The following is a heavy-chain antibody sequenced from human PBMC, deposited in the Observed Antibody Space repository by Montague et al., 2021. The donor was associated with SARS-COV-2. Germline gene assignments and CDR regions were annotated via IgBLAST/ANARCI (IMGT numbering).Heavy chain of an antibody. V-gene: IGHV4-39*07. D-gene: IGHD6-13*01. J-gene: IGHJ6*02. Sequence: IYYSGSTYYNPSLKSRVTISVDTSTNQFSLKLSSLTAADTAVYYCSRVGRQQLVRLSGMDVWGQGTTVTV. CDR2: IYYSGST. CDR3: SRVGRQQLVRLSGMDV.